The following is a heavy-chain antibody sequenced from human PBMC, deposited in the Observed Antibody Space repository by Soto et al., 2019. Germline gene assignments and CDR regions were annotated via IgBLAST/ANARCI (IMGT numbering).Heavy chain of an antibody. D-gene: IGHD2-15*01. CDR1: GDSISTVDYF. J-gene: IGHJ5*01. V-gene: IGHV4-30-4*01. CDR2: IYKSATT. CDR3: ARGRYCLTGSCFPNWFDS. Sequence: SETLSLTCSVSGDSISTVDYFWAWIRQPPGQALEYIGYIYKSATTYYNPSFESRVAISLDTSKGQFSLNVTSVTAADTAVYFCARGRYCLTGSCFPNWFDSWGQGTLVTVSS.